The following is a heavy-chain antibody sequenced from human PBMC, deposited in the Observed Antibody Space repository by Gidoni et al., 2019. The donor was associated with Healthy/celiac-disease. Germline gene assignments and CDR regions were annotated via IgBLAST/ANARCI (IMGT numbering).Heavy chain of an antibody. CDR3: ASTVTTEYYYYYMDV. J-gene: IGHJ6*03. V-gene: IGHV4-39*01. Sequence: QLQLQESGPGLVKPSETLSLTCTVSGGSISSSSYYWGWLRQPPGKGLEWIGSIYYSGSTYYNPSLKSRVTISVDTSKNQFSLKLSSVTAADTAVYYCASTVTTEYYYYYMDVWGKGTTVTVSS. D-gene: IGHD4-17*01. CDR2: IYYSGST. CDR1: GGSISSSSYY.